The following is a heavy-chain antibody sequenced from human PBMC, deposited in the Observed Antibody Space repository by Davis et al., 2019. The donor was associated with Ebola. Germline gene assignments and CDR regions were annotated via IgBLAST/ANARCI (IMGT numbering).Heavy chain of an antibody. J-gene: IGHJ5*02. CDR1: GGSFSGYY. D-gene: IGHD4-11*01. Sequence: SETLSLTCAVYGGSFSGYYWSWIRQPPGKGLEWIGEINHSGSTNYNPSLKSRVTISVDTSKNQFSLKLSSVTAADTAVYYCARDKVITVTTNVDWFDPWGQGTLVTVSS. V-gene: IGHV4-34*01. CDR2: INHSGST. CDR3: ARDKVITVTTNVDWFDP.